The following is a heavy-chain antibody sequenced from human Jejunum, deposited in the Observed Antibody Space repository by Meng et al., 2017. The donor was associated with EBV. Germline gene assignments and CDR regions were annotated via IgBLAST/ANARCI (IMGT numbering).Heavy chain of an antibody. V-gene: IGHV4-39*01. D-gene: IGHD4-17*01. CDR2: ICFSDYT. CDR1: GGSISSSIYC. Sequence: LHAAGPVTVKTSETLSLTCTVSGGSISSSIYCWGWIRQPPGKGLEWIGSICFSDYTYHNPSLKSRVAISADTSKNQFSLSLTSVTAADTAVYYCAMGPDYAKSGYWGQGTLVTVSS. J-gene: IGHJ4*02. CDR3: AMGPDYAKSGY.